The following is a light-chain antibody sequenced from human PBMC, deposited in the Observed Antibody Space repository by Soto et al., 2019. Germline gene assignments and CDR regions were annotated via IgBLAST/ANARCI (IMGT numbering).Light chain of an antibody. CDR1: SSNIGAGYD. CDR3: QSYDSSLSALYV. V-gene: IGLV1-40*01. Sequence: QSVLTQPPSVSGAPGQRVTISCTGSSSNIGAGYDVHWYQQPPGTAPKLLIYGNSNRPSGVPDRFSGSKSGTSASLAITGLQAEDVADYYCQSYDSSLSALYVFGTGTKLTVL. CDR2: GNS. J-gene: IGLJ1*01.